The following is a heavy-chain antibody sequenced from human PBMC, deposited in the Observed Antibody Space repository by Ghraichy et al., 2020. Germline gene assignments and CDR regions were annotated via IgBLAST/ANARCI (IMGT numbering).Heavy chain of an antibody. Sequence: ESLNISCTVSGGSISGYNNYWGWVRQPPGKGLEWIGAIYYRGNTYYAPSLQSRVTISVDTSKNQFFLSLTSVTAADTAVYFCARRPRMSPVTTNDWGQGTLVTVSS. CDR2: IYYRGNT. D-gene: IGHD4-17*01. V-gene: IGHV4-39*01. CDR1: GGSISGYNNY. J-gene: IGHJ4*02. CDR3: ARRPRMSPVTTND.